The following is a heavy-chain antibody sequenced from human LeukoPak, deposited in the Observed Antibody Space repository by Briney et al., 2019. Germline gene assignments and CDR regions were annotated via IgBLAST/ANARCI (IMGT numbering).Heavy chain of an antibody. CDR1: GFTFSSYG. CDR2: ISYDGSNK. J-gene: IGHJ4*02. CDR3: AKDNVLRYFDWLRYFDY. D-gene: IGHD3-9*01. V-gene: IGHV3-30*18. Sequence: GGSLRLSCAASGFTFSSYGMHWVRQAPGKGLEWVAVISYDGSNKYYADSVKGRFTISRDNSKNTLYLQMNSLRAEDTAVYYCAKDNVLRYFDWLRYFDYWGQGTLVTVSS.